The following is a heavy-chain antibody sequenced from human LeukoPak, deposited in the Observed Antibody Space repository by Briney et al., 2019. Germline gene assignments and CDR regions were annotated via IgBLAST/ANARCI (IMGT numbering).Heavy chain of an antibody. CDR1: GYTFTRYA. V-gene: IGHV7-4-1*02. Sequence: ASVKVSCKASGYTFTRYAINWLRQAPGQGLEWMGWINMYTANPAYAQGFTERFVFSLDTSVTTAYLQISNLKTEDTAVYYCARHDNDDDFDYWGQGTLVTVSS. J-gene: IGHJ4*02. CDR2: INMYTANP. D-gene: IGHD3-16*01. CDR3: ARHDNDDDFDY.